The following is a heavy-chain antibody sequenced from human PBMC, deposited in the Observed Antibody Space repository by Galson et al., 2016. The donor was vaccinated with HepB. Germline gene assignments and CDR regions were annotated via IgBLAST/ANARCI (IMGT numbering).Heavy chain of an antibody. CDR3: SGLPYSSGNFYYSGMDV. J-gene: IGHJ6*02. Sequence: QSGAEVKKPGESLKISCRASGYTFSNSWIGWVRQVPGKGLEWMANIYPDDSDTRYSPSFQGQVTLSADKSISTAYLQWSSLRASDTAMYYCSGLPYSSGNFYYSGMDVWGQGTTVTVSS. CDR1: GYTFSNSW. V-gene: IGHV5-51*01. D-gene: IGHD3-22*01. CDR2: IYPDDSDT.